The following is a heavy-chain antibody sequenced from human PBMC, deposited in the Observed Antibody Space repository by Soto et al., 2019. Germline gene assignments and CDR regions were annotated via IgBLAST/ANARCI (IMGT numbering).Heavy chain of an antibody. CDR2: ISGSGGST. CDR3: AKGGYCSSTSCYFSRPDELFPYFDY. V-gene: IGHV3-23*01. CDR1: GFTFSSYA. J-gene: IGHJ4*02. D-gene: IGHD2-2*01. Sequence: GGSLRLSCAASGFTFSSYAMSWVRQAPGKGLEWVSAISGSGGSTYYADSVKGRFTISRDNSKNTLYLQMNSLRAEDTAVYYCAKGGYCSSTSCYFSRPDELFPYFDYWGQGTLVTVSS.